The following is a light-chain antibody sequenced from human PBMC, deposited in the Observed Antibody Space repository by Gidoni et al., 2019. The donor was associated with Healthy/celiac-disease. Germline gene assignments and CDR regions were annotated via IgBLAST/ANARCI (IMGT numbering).Light chain of an antibody. V-gene: IGKV1-5*03. CDR3: QQYNSYSPVFT. CDR1: QSIRRW. Sequence: DIQMTQSPSTLSASVGDRVTITFRDSQSIRRWWAWYQQKQGKAPKLLIYKASSLESGVPSRFSGSRSGTEFTLTISSLQPDDFATYYCQQYNSYSPVFTFXPXTKVDIK. J-gene: IGKJ3*01. CDR2: KAS.